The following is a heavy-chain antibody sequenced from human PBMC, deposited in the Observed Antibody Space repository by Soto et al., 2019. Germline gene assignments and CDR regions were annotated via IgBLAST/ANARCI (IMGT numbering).Heavy chain of an antibody. V-gene: IGHV3-33*01. CDR3: ARDVVTAVAGRVNWFDP. J-gene: IGHJ5*02. CDR1: GFSLRTYG. D-gene: IGHD6-19*01. CDR2: IWYDGTKK. Sequence: GGSLRLSCAASGFSLRTYGMQWLRRAPGKGLEWVAFIWYDGTKKFYANSVKGRSTISKDNSNNILYLQMSGLRAEDTAVYYCARDVVTAVAGRVNWFDPWGQGTLVTVSS.